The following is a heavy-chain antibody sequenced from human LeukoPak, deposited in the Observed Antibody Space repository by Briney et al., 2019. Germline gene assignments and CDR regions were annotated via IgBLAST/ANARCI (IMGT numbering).Heavy chain of an antibody. CDR1: GGTFSSYA. D-gene: IGHD4-17*01. CDR3: ARAGSPFYGDYPFDY. CDR2: IIPILGIA. V-gene: IGHV1-69*04. J-gene: IGHJ4*02. Sequence: ASVKVSCKASGGTFSSYAISWVRQAPGQGLEWMGRIIPILGIANYAQKFQGRVTITADKSTSTAYMELSSLRSEDTAVYYCARAGSPFYGDYPFDYWGQGTLVTVSS.